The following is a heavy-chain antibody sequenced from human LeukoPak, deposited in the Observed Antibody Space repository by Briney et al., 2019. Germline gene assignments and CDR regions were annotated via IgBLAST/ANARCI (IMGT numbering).Heavy chain of an antibody. CDR1: GFTFSSYG. Sequence: SGGSLRLSCAASGFTFSSYGMHWVRQAPGKGLEWVAVIWYDGSNKYYADSVKGRFTISRDNSKNTLYLQMNSLRAEDTAVYYCARRLTQYDCFDPWGRGILVTVSS. CDR2: IWYDGSNK. CDR3: ARRLTQYDCFDP. V-gene: IGHV3-33*01. J-gene: IGHJ5*02. D-gene: IGHD2-2*01.